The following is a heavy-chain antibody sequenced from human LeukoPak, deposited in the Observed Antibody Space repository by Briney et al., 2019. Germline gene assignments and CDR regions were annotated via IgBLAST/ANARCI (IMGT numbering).Heavy chain of an antibody. CDR2: IIPILGIA. D-gene: IGHD5-12*01. V-gene: IGHV1-69*04. J-gene: IGHJ5*02. Sequence: SVKVSCKASGGTFSSYAISWVRQAPGQGLEWKGRIIPILGIANYAQKFQGRVTITADKSTSTAYMELSSLRSEDTAVYYCARDQGYSGYGKIGFPFDPRGQGTLVTVSS. CDR3: ARDQGYSGYGKIGFPFDP. CDR1: GGTFSSYA.